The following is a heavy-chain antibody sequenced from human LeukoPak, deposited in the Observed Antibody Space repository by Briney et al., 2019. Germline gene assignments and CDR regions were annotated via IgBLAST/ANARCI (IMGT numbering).Heavy chain of an antibody. CDR2: IRQDGGET. Sequence: GGSLILSCAASGFTFTIYWMNWVRQAPGKGLEWVANIRQDGGETYYVDSVKGRFTISRDNAKNSLYLQMDSLRADDTAVYYCARDPRSVTYYFGSGSPDKWGQGTLVTVSS. V-gene: IGHV3-7*04. J-gene: IGHJ4*02. D-gene: IGHD3-10*01. CDR3: ARDPRSVTYYFGSGSPDK. CDR1: GFTFTIYW.